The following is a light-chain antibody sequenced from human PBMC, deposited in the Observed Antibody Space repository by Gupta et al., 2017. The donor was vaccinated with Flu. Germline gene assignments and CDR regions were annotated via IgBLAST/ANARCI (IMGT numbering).Light chain of an antibody. J-gene: IGKJ2*01. CDR2: WAS. Sequence: VTPGEPASISCRSSQSLLHGNGHNYLEWYMQKPGQSPKLLIYWASNRASGVPDRFSGSGSGTDFTLQISRVEAEDVGVYYCRQALQTPYTFGQGTKLDIK. CDR3: RQALQTPYT. V-gene: IGKV2-28*01. CDR1: QSLLHGNGHNY.